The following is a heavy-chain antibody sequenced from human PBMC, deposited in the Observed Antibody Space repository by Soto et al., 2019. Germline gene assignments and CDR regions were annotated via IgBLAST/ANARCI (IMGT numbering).Heavy chain of an antibody. V-gene: IGHV4-59*08. Sequence: PSETRSLTCAVSGDSICGSYWSWIRQPPGKGLEWIGFIHYTGRTSYNPSLKSRITVSLDKSKNQFSLSLSSATAADTAVYYCARHVHSSGNEAFAYWGQGTLVTVPQ. J-gene: IGHJ4*02. D-gene: IGHD1-1*01. CDR1: GDSICGSY. CDR2: IHYTGRT. CDR3: ARHVHSSGNEAFAY.